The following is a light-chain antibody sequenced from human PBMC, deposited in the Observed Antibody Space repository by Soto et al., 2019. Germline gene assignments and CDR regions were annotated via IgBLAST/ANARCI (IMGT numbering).Light chain of an antibody. CDR1: QSVPGTY. J-gene: IGKJ1*01. CDR2: GAS. V-gene: IGKV3-20*01. Sequence: EIVLTQSPGTLSLSPGERATLSCSARQSVPGTYFAWFQQKPGQAPRLLVYGASSRAPAIPDRFSGSGSGTGFTLTIRRLEPEDLAVYYYHQYTSPPWTLGKGTRVETK. CDR3: HQYTSPPWT.